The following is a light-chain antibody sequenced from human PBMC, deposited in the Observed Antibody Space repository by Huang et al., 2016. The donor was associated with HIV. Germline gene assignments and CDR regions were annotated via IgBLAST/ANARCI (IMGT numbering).Light chain of an antibody. CDR1: QSITTY. J-gene: IGKJ1*01. Sequence: DIQMTQSPSSLSASVGDRVTITCRASQSITTYLNWYQQKPGKAPTLLIYDTDSLQSGVPSRFSGRGSGTEFTLTISSLQPDDFATYYCQQGYTTSWTFGPGTKVE. CDR2: DTD. CDR3: QQGYTTSWT. V-gene: IGKV1-39*01.